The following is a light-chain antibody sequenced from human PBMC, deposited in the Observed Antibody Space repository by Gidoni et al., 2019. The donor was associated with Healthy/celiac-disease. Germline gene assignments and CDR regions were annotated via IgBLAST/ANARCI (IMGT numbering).Light chain of an antibody. CDR1: QSISSW. CDR3: QQYNSYSWT. V-gene: IGKV1-5*03. CDR2: KAS. Sequence: DIQMTQSPSTLSASVGERVTITCRASQSISSWLAWYQQKPGKAPKLLIYKASSLESGGPSRFSGSGSGTEFSLTISSLQPDDFATYYCQQYNSYSWTFGQXTKVEIK. J-gene: IGKJ1*01.